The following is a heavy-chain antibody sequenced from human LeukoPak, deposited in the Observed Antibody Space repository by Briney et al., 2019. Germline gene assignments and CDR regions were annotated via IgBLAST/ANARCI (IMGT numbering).Heavy chain of an antibody. CDR2: IKSKAGGGTT. CDR1: GFTFRDAG. Sequence: GGSLRLSCAASGFTFRDAGMSWVRQAPGKGLEWVSRIKSKAGGGTTDYTAPVKDRFIISRDDSKNTLFLQMNSLKIEDTAVYYCTTRGNWGQGTLVTVSS. J-gene: IGHJ4*02. CDR3: TTRGN. V-gene: IGHV3-15*01.